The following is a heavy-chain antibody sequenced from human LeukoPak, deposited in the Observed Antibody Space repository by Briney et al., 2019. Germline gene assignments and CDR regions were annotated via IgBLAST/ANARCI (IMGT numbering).Heavy chain of an antibody. Sequence: GGSLRLSCAASGFTFSDYYMSWIRQAPGKGLEWVSYISDSSSSTNYADPVKGRFTISRDNAKNSLYLQTNSLRDEDTAMYYCARDLAVSDYWGQGTLVTVSS. CDR2: ISDSSSST. V-gene: IGHV3-11*06. CDR1: GFTFSDYY. CDR3: ARDLAVSDY. J-gene: IGHJ4*02.